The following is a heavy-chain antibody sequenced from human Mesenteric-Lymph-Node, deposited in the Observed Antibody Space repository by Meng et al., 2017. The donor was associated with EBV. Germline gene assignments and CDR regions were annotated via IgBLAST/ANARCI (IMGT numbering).Heavy chain of an antibody. J-gene: IGHJ4*02. CDR2: ISGSGSTT. CDR3: AREVGGPGY. V-gene: IGHV3-23*01. CDR1: GFTFNIYD. Sequence: VELLVAGGGLVPPGGSLRLSCAGSGFTFNIYDMNWVRQAPGRGLEWISGISGSGSTTYYADSVKGRFTISRDNSGNTVSLQMSSLRVEDTAVYYCAREVGGPGYWGQGTLVTVSS. D-gene: IGHD3-16*01.